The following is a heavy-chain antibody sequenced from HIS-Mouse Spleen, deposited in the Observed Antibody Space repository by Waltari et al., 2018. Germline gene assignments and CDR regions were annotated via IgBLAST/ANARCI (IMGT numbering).Heavy chain of an antibody. Sequence: QVQLVESGGGVVQPGRSLRLSCAASGFTFSSYAMHWVRQAPGKGLGWVAVISYDGSNKDYADSVKGRFTISRDNSKNTLYLQMNSLRAEDTAVYYCARVTGGGYWGQGTLVTVSS. D-gene: IGHD3-10*01. CDR3: ARVTGGGY. CDR1: GFTFSSYA. J-gene: IGHJ4*02. V-gene: IGHV3-30-3*01. CDR2: ISYDGSNK.